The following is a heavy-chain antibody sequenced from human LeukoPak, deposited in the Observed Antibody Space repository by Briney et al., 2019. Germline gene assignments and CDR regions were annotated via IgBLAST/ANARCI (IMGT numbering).Heavy chain of an antibody. D-gene: IGHD6-19*01. CDR2: ISGSGGST. J-gene: IGHJ4*02. CDR3: AKFRPITSVAGTIFHY. CDR1: GFTFSNYA. V-gene: IGHV3-23*01. Sequence: GGSLRLSCAASGFTFSNYAMSWVRQAPGKGLEWVSAISGSGGSTYYADSVKGRFTISRDNSKNTLYLQMNSLRAEDTAVYYCAKFRPITSVAGTIFHYWGQGTLVTVSS.